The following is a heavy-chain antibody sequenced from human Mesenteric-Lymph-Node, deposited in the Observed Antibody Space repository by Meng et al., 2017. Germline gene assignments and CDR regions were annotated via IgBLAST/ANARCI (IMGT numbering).Heavy chain of an antibody. V-gene: IGHV3-23*04. J-gene: IGHJ4*02. CDR2: ISGSGGST. CDR3: AKDGYSSSFPY. Sequence: VERVESGGGLVQPGGSLRLSCASSGFTFSSYAMSWVRQAPGKGLEWVSAISGSGGSTYYADSVKGRFTISRDNSKNTLYLQMNSLRAEDTAVYYCAKDGYSSSFPYWGQGTLVTVSS. D-gene: IGHD6-13*01. CDR1: GFTFSSYA.